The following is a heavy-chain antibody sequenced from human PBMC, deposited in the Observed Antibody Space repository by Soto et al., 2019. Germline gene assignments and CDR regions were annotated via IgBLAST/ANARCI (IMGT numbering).Heavy chain of an antibody. CDR1: VGSRFGDY. Sequence: PAETLSLTCAVSVGSRFGDYCTWSRQPAGGGLEWIGRINSDGNTNYSPSLKSRVTMSVDPSRKHFSLNLTSVTAADTASYFCARARRLENWFDPWGPGIQVTVSS. J-gene: IGHJ5*02. CDR2: INSDGNT. CDR3: ARARRLENWFDP. V-gene: IGHV4-4*07. D-gene: IGHD5-12*01.